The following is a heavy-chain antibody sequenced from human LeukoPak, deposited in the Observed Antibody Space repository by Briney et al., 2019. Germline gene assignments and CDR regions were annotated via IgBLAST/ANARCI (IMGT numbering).Heavy chain of an antibody. J-gene: IGHJ3*02. D-gene: IGHD6-6*01. Sequence: SETLSLTCTVSGGSISSYYWSWIRQPPGKGLEWIGYIYYSGNTNYNPSLKSRVTISVDTSKNQFSLKLSSVTAADTAVYYCARGDHIAARLGAFDIWGQGTMVTVSS. V-gene: IGHV4-59*01. CDR1: GGSISSYY. CDR3: ARGDHIAARLGAFDI. CDR2: IYYSGNT.